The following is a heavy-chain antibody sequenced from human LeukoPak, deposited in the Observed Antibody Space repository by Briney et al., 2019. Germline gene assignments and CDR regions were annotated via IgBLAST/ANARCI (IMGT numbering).Heavy chain of an antibody. Sequence: PGGSLRLSCAASGFTVSSNYMTWVRQAPGKGLEWVSIIYSGGSTSYADSVKGRFTISRDNSKNTLYLQMKSLRAEDTAVYYCARDVVGATYFDWGQGTLVTVSS. J-gene: IGHJ4*02. CDR1: GFTVSSNY. CDR3: ARDVVGATYFD. D-gene: IGHD1-26*01. CDR2: IYSGGST. V-gene: IGHV3-53*01.